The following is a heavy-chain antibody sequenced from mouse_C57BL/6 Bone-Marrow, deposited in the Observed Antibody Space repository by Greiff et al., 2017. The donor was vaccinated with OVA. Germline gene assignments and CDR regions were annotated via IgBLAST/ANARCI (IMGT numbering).Heavy chain of an antibody. V-gene: IGHV1-52*01. D-gene: IGHD2-4*01. Sequence: QVQLQQPGAELVRPGSSVKLSCKASGYTFTSYWMHWVKQRPIQGLEWIGNIDPSDSETHYNQKFKDKATLTVDKSSSTAYMQLSSRTSEDSAVYYCARAGDYDGGFDYWGQGTTLTVSS. CDR1: GYTFTSYW. J-gene: IGHJ2*01. CDR2: IDPSDSET. CDR3: ARAGDYDGGFDY.